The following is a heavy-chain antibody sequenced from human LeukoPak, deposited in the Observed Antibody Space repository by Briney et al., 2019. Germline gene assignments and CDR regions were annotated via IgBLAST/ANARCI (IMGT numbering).Heavy chain of an antibody. CDR2: INHSGST. Sequence: SETLSLTCAVSGGSISTRNWWTWVRQSPDKGLEWIGEINHSGSTNYNPSLKSRVTISVDTSKNQFSLKLSSVTAADTAVYYCARGRRAYYYGSGSYSWFDPWGQGTLVTVSS. CDR3: ARGRRAYYYGSGSYSWFDP. CDR1: GGSISTRNW. V-gene: IGHV4-4*02. D-gene: IGHD3-10*01. J-gene: IGHJ5*02.